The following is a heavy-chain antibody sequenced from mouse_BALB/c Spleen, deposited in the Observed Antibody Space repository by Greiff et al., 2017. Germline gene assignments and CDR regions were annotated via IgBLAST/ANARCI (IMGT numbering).Heavy chain of an antibody. CDR3: TILLPLDY. Sequence: VQLQQSGAELVRPGASVTLSCKASGYTFTDYEMHWVKQTPVHGLEWIGAIDPETGGTAYNQKFKGKATLTADKSSSTAYMELRSLTSEDSAVYYCTILLPLDYWGQGTLVTVSA. CDR1: GYTFTDYE. V-gene: IGHV1-15*01. J-gene: IGHJ3*01. D-gene: IGHD1-1*01. CDR2: IDPETGGT.